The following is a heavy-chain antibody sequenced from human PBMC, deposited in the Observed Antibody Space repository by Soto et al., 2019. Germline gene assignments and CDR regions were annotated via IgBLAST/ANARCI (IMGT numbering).Heavy chain of an antibody. V-gene: IGHV5-51*01. CDR2: IYPADSDA. Sequence: GESLKISCKGSEFDFSRYWIGWVRQMPGRGLEWMGIIYPADSDARYSPSFQGQVTFSVDKSISTAYLQWTSLKASDTAMYYCAILATLVKGFDYWSQRTLGTVSA. CDR1: EFDFSRYW. D-gene: IGHD3-3*01. CDR3: AILATLVKGFDY. J-gene: IGHJ4*02.